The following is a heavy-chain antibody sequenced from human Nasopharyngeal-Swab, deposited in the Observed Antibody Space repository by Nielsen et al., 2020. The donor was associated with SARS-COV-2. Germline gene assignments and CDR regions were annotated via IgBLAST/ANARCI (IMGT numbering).Heavy chain of an antibody. CDR3: ARDRAAGYGDYNLEGY. D-gene: IGHD4-17*01. V-gene: IGHV3-48*02. CDR2: VSSSSTI. J-gene: IGHJ4*02. Sequence: GESLKISCAASGFTFSSYSMNWVRQAPGKGLEWVSYVSSSSTIYYADSVKGRFTISRDNAKNSLYLQMNSLRDEDTAVYYCARDRAAGYGDYNLEGYWGQGTLVTVSS. CDR1: GFTFSSYS.